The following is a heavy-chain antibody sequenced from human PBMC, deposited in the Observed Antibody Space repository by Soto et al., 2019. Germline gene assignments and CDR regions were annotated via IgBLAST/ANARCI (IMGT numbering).Heavy chain of an antibody. CDR1: GFHFSSYW. D-gene: IGHD6-13*01. Sequence: EVQLVESGGGSVQPGESLRLSCAASGFHFSSYWIHWVRQAPGKGLVWVSRIKYDGTITNYADSLKGRLTISRDNAENTVYLQMNSLRVEDTAVYYCVRGAKGGYYVDVWGKGTTITVSS. CDR2: IKYDGTIT. J-gene: IGHJ6*03. V-gene: IGHV3-74*01. CDR3: VRGAKGGYYVDV.